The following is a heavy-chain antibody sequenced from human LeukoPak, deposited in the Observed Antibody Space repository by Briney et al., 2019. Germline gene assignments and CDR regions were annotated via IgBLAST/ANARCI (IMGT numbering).Heavy chain of an antibody. CDR1: GGTFISYA. CDR3: ARVGWPRIVGAIPLYYYGMDV. J-gene: IGHJ6*02. CDR2: IIPILGIA. Sequence: SVTVSCKASGGTFISYAISWVRQAPGQGLEWMGRIIPILGIANYAQKFQGRVTITADKSTSTAYMELSSLRSEDTAVYYCARVGWPRIVGAIPLYYYGMDVWGQGTTVTVSS. V-gene: IGHV1-69*04. D-gene: IGHD1-26*01.